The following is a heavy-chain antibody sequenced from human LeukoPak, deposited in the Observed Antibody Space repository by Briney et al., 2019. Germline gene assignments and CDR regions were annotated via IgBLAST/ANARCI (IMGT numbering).Heavy chain of an antibody. CDR1: GFTFSSYS. J-gene: IGHJ6*02. V-gene: IGHV3-21*01. D-gene: IGHD6-6*01. CDR3: AKDWLVADYYYYGMDV. CDR2: ISSSSSYI. Sequence: GGSLRLSCAASGFTFSSYSMNWVRQVPGQGLEWVSCISSSSSYIYYADSVKGRFTISRDNAKNSLYLQMNSLRAEDTAVYYCAKDWLVADYYYYGMDVWGQGTTVTVSS.